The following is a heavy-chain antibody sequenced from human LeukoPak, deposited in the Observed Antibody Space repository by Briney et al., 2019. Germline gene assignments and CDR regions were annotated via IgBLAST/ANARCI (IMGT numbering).Heavy chain of an antibody. V-gene: IGHV4-39*01. CDR2: LYYSGST. Sequence: PSETLSLTCTVSGGSISSSSYYWGWIRQPPGKGLEWIGSLYYSGSTYYNLSLKSRVTISVDTSKEQFSLKLSSVTAADTAVYYCARLSPYYDILTGSSYYFDYWGQGTLVTVSS. CDR1: GGSISSSSYY. J-gene: IGHJ4*02. D-gene: IGHD3-9*01. CDR3: ARLSPYYDILTGSSYYFDY.